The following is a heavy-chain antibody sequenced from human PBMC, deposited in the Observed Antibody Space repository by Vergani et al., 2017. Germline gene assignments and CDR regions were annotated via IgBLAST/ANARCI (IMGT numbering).Heavy chain of an antibody. CDR2: IIPILGIA. V-gene: IGHV1-69*08. Sequence: QVQLVQSGAEVKKPGSSVKVSCKASGGPLSSYTISWVRQAPGKGLEWMGRIIPILGIANYAQKFQGRVTSTADKSTSTAYMELSSLRSEDTAVYYCAREWATVTFDYGGQGTLVTVSS. CDR3: AREWATVTFDY. J-gene: IGHJ4*02. D-gene: IGHD4-11*01. CDR1: GGPLSSYT.